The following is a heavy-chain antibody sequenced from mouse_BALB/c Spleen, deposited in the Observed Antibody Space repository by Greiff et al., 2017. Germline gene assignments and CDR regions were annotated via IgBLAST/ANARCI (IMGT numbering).Heavy chain of an antibody. CDR2: INPNYDST. J-gene: IGHJ1*01. D-gene: IGHD1-1*01. V-gene: IGHV1-18*01. CDR3: ARDFGSSYWYFDV. CDR1: GYTLTDYN. Sequence: EVQLHQFGAELVKPGASVKISCKASGYTLTDYNMDWVKQSHGKSLEWIGDINPNYDSTSYNHKFKGKATLTVDKSSSTAYMALRSLTSGDTAVYYCARDFGSSYWYFDVWGAGTTVTVSS.